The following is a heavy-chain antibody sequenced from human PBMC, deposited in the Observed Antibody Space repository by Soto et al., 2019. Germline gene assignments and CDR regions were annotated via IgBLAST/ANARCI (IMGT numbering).Heavy chain of an antibody. CDR3: ARDRIAAAGHFDY. D-gene: IGHD6-13*01. CDR2: INPNSGGT. V-gene: IGHV1-2*04. Sequence: VRQAPGQGLEWMGWINPNSGGTNYAQKFQGWVTMTRDTSISTAYMELSRLRSDDTAVYYCARDRIAAAGHFDYWGQGTLVTVSS. J-gene: IGHJ4*02.